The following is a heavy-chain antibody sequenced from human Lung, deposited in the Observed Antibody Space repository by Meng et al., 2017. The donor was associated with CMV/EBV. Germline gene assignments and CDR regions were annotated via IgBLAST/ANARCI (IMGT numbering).Heavy chain of an antibody. CDR3: ATYYYGSGSHGGD. CDR1: GVTFRSYA. D-gene: IGHD3-10*01. Sequence: CKAPGVTFRSYAISWVRQAPGQGLEWMGGIIPIFGTANYAQKFQGRVTITTDESTSTAYMELSSLRSEDTAVYYCATYYYGSGSHGGDWGQGTLVTVSS. CDR2: IIPIFGTA. V-gene: IGHV1-69*05. J-gene: IGHJ4*02.